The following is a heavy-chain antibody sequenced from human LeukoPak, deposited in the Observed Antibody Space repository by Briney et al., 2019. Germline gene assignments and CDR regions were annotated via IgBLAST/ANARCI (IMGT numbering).Heavy chain of an antibody. CDR3: ARFARFGDLQGGGYFDY. J-gene: IGHJ4*02. CDR2: TSSGGSII. V-gene: IGHV3-48*03. CDR1: GFIFSSYE. D-gene: IGHD3-16*01. Sequence: GGSLRLSCAASGFIFSSYETNWVRQAPGKGLEWVSYTSSGGSIIYYADSVRGRFTISRDNAKNSLYLQMNSLRAEDTAVYYCARFARFGDLQGGGYFDYWGQGTLVTVSS.